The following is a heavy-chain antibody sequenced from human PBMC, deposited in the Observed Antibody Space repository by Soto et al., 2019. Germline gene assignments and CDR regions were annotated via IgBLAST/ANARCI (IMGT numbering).Heavy chain of an antibody. V-gene: IGHV1-69*02. CDR2: INPSLGLT. Sequence: QVQLVQSGAELKKPGSSVKVSCKPSGGTFNSYTFGWVRQAPGQGLEWVGRINPSLGLTNNAQKFQGRLTVTADKPTATAYLELSSLRSEDTAIYYCAGQSPGAGDRAFDLWGQGTMVTVSS. CDR3: AGQSPGAGDRAFDL. CDR1: GGTFNSYT. J-gene: IGHJ3*01. D-gene: IGHD1-26*01.